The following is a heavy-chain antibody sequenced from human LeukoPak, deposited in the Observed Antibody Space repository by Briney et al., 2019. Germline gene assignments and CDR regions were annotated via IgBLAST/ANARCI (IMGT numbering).Heavy chain of an antibody. D-gene: IGHD3-10*01. CDR2: IYYSGST. Sequence: SETLSLTCIVSGGSISSSSYYWGWIRQPPGKGLEWIGDIYYSGSTYYNSSLKSRVTISVDTSKNQLSLKLSSVTAADTAVYYCARFENRIAARRHGSGSYSDYWGQGTLVTVSS. V-gene: IGHV4-39*07. CDR1: GGSISSSSYY. CDR3: ARFENRIAARRHGSGSYSDY. J-gene: IGHJ4*02.